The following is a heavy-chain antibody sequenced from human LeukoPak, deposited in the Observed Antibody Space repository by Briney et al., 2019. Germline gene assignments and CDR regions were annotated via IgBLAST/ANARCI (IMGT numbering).Heavy chain of an antibody. D-gene: IGHD6-13*01. V-gene: IGHV3-33*01. J-gene: IGHJ4*02. CDR1: GFTFSSCG. Sequence: GRSLRLSCAASGFTFSSCGMHWVRQAPGKGLEWVAVIWYDGSNKYYADSVKGRFTISRDNSKNTLYLQMNSLRAEDTAVYYCARDRDSSIVGTMDYWGQGTLVTVSS. CDR3: ARDRDSSIVGTMDY. CDR2: IWYDGSNK.